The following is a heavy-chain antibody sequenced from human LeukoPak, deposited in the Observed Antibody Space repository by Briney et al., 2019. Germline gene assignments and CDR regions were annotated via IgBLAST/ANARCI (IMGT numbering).Heavy chain of an antibody. CDR3: AREEYYYGSGSYGPNDY. CDR1: GFTFSSYW. V-gene: IGHV3-7*01. J-gene: IGHJ4*02. D-gene: IGHD3-10*01. CDR2: IKQDGSEK. Sequence: GSLRLSCAASGFTFSSYWMSWVRQAPGKGLEWVANIKQDGSEKYYVDSVKGRFTISRDNAKNSLYLQMNSLRAEDTAVYYCAREEYYYGSGSYGPNDYWGQGTLVTVSS.